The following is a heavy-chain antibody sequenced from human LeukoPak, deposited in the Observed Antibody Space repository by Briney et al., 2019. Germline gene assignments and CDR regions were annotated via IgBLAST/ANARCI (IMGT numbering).Heavy chain of an antibody. D-gene: IGHD6-13*01. Sequence: GGSLRLSCAASGFTFSTYNMNWVRQAPGKGLEWVSSITRSSSDRYYADSVKGRFTISRDNAKSSLYLQMNSLRAEDTAVYYCARILFGYSRSWWIMDVWGKGTTVTVSS. J-gene: IGHJ6*03. V-gene: IGHV3-21*01. CDR1: GFTFSTYN. CDR3: ARILFGYSRSWWIMDV. CDR2: ITRSSSDR.